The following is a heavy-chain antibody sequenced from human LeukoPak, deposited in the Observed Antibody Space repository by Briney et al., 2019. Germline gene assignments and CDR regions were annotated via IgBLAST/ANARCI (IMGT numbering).Heavy chain of an antibody. J-gene: IGHJ4*02. CDR3: ARDLLGYGNFDY. Sequence: SQTLSLTCTVSGGSISSGDYYWSWIRQHPGKGLEWIGYIYYSGTTYYNPSLNSRVTISVDTSENQFSLKLSSVTAADMAVYYCARDLLGYGNFDYWGQGTLVTVSS. CDR2: IYYSGTT. CDR1: GGSISSGDYY. D-gene: IGHD5-12*01. V-gene: IGHV4-31*03.